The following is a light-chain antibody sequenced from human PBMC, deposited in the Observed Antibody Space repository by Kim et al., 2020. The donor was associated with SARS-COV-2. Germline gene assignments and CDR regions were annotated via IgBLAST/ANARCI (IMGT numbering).Light chain of an antibody. CDR1: SANIGTND. J-gene: IGLJ2*01. V-gene: IGLV1-47*01. Sequence: GKRVTISCSESSANIGTNDVYWYQQLPGTAPKLLMYKNDQRPSGVPARVSGSKSGASVSLSISGLRSEDEADYYCASWDVGLSAVLFGGGPQRTVL. CDR3: ASWDVGLSAVL. CDR2: KND.